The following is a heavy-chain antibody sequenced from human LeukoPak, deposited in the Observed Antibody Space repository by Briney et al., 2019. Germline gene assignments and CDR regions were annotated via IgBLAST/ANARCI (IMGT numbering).Heavy chain of an antibody. D-gene: IGHD1-1*01. J-gene: IGHJ6*03. CDR2: IIPIFGTA. V-gene: IGHV1-69*06. CDR1: GGTFSSYA. CDR3: ARDSERYYYYYYMDV. Sequence: ASVKVSCKASGGTFSSYAISWVRQAPGQGLEWMGGIIPIFGTANYAQKFQGRVTITADKSTSTAYMELSSLRSEDTAVYYCARDSERYYYYYYMDVWGKGTTVTVSS.